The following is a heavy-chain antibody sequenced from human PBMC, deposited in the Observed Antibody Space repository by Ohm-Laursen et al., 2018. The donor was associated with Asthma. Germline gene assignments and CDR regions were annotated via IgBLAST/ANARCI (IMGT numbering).Heavy chain of an antibody. CDR2: GGSYYDGGLK. V-gene: IGHV3-30-3*01. J-gene: IGHJ6*02. D-gene: IGHD2-2*01. CDR1: GFTFSSYA. Sequence: SLRLSCAASGFTFSSYAMHWVRQAPGKGLEWVAVGGSYYDGGLKYYADSVNGRFTISRDNSKNTLYLQMNSLRAEDTAVYYCARRYCSSTSYSLGGMDVWGQGTTVTVSS. CDR3: ARRYCSSTSYSLGGMDV.